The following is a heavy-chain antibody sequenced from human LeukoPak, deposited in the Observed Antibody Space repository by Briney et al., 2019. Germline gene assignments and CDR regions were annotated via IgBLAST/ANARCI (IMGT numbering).Heavy chain of an antibody. CDR3: ARVPTRPVWYFDY. V-gene: IGHV4-39*07. CDR2: IYYSGST. J-gene: IGHJ4*02. CDR1: GGSISSSSYY. Sequence: SETLSLTCTVSGGSISSSSYYWGWIRQPPGKGLEWIGSIYYSGSTYYNPSLKSRVTISVDTSKNQFSLKLSSVTAADTAVYYRARVPTRPVWYFDYWGQGTLVTVSS. D-gene: IGHD3-16*01.